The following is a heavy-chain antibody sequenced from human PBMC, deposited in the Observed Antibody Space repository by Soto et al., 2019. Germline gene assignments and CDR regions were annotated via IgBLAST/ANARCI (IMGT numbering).Heavy chain of an antibody. D-gene: IGHD3-10*01. V-gene: IGHV3-21*01. CDR2: ISTSSSYI. CDR3: ERAATLWFGGSDY. Sequence: EVQLVESGGGLVKPGGSLRLSCAASGFTFSSYFMNWVRQAPGKGLEWVSSISTSSSYIYYADSVKGRLTISRDNAKNSLYLQMNSLRAADTAVYCCERAATLWFGGSDYWGQGTLVTVSS. J-gene: IGHJ4*02. CDR1: GFTFSSYF.